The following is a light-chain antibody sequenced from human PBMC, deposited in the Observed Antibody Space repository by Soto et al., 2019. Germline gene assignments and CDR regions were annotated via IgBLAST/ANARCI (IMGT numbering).Light chain of an antibody. CDR2: DVN. J-gene: IGLJ1*01. CDR3: TSYTSSITYV. V-gene: IGLV2-14*03. Sequence: QSVLTQPASVSGSTGQSFTISCTGTSSDVGGYNFVSWYQHHPGKAPKLIIYDVNNRPLGVSNRFSGSKSGNTASLTISGLQAEDEADYYCTSYTSSITYVFGTGTKVTVL. CDR1: SSDVGGYNF.